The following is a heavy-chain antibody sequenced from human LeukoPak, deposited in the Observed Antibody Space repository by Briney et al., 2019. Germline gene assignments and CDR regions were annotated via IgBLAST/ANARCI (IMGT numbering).Heavy chain of an antibody. D-gene: IGHD3-10*01. CDR3: ARGYAYGGSRDMDV. CDR2: ICSTGST. CDR1: GGSIDTFY. J-gene: IGHJ6*03. V-gene: IGHV4-59*01. Sequence: SETLSLTCTVSGGSIDTFYWNWIRQSPGKGLEWIGNICSTGSTDYNPSLKSRVTISADTSKSQFSLKLYSVTAADTAVYYCARGYAYGGSRDMDVWGKGTTVTVSS.